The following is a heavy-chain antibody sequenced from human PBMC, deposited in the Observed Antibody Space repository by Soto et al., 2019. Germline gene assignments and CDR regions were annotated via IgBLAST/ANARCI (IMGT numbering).Heavy chain of an antibody. CDR2: IYYSGST. CDR1: GGSISSGGYY. V-gene: IGHV4-31*03. Sequence: QVQLQESGPGLVKPSQTLSLTCTVSGGSISSGGYYWSWIRQHPGKGLEWIGNIYYSGSTYYNPSLRSRVTRSVDTSKNQSSLKLSSVTAADTAVYYCARDSRYYDSSGYGIWGQGTMVTVSS. J-gene: IGHJ3*02. D-gene: IGHD3-22*01. CDR3: ARDSRYYDSSGYGI.